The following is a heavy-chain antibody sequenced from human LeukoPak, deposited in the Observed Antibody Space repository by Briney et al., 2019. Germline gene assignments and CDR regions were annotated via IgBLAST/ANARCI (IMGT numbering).Heavy chain of an antibody. J-gene: IGHJ4*02. CDR2: ILPDSGGT. D-gene: IGHD6-19*01. CDR3: ARDLNGVAGDFDF. V-gene: IGHV1-2*02. Sequence: ASVKVSRKASGYTFTGNYMHWVRQAPGQGLEWIGWILPDSGGTKYAQNFQGRVTMTRDTSIITAYMELTGLRPDDTAVYYCARDLNGVAGDFDFWGQGTLVTVSS. CDR1: GYTFTGNY.